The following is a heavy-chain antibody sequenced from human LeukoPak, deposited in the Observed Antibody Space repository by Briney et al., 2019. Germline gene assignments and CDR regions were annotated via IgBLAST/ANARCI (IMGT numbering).Heavy chain of an antibody. V-gene: IGHV1-69*13. CDR2: IIPIFGTV. CDR3: ARDFRIFGGSEEGMDV. Sequence: SVKVSCKASGGTFSSYAISWVRQAPGQGLEWMGGIIPIFGTVNYAQKFQGRVTIIADESTSTAYMELSSLRSEDTAVYYCARDFRIFGGSEEGMDVWGQGTTVTVSS. D-gene: IGHD3-3*01. J-gene: IGHJ6*02. CDR1: GGTFSSYA.